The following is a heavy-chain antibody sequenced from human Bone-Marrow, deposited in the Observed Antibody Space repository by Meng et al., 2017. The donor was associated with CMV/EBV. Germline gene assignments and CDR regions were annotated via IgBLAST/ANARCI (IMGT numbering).Heavy chain of an antibody. CDR3: ARQGPTYYDFWSGYTGAFDI. V-gene: IGHV1-69*10. J-gene: IGHJ3*02. CDR1: GGTFSSYA. Sequence: SVMVSCKASGGTFSSYAISWVRQAPGQGLEWMGGIIPILGIANYAQKFQGRVTITADKSTSTAYMELSSLRSEDTAVYYCARQGPTYYDFWSGYTGAFDIWGQGTMVTVSS. D-gene: IGHD3-3*01. CDR2: IIPILGIA.